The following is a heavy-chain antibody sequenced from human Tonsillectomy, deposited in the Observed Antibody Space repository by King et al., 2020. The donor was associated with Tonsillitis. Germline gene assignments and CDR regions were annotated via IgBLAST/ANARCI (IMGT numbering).Heavy chain of an antibody. D-gene: IGHD3-9*01. J-gene: IGHJ5*02. V-gene: IGHV2-5*02. CDR2: IYWDDDK. CDR3: AHSGAGFIFRYFDP. Sequence: TLKESGPTLVKPTQTLTLTCTFSGFSLSTSGVGVGWIRQPPGKALEWLALIYWDDDKRYSPSLKNRLTITKDTSKNQVVLTMTNMDPVDTATYYCAHSGAGFIFRYFDPWGQGTLVTVSS. CDR1: GFSLSTSGVG.